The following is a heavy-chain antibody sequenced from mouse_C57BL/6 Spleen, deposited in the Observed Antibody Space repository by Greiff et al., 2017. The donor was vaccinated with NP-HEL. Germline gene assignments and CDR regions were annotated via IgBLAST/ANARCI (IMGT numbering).Heavy chain of an antibody. Sequence: QVQLKQSGAELVKPGASVKLSCKASGYTFTSYWMHWVKQRPGQGLEWIGMIHPNSGSTNYNEKFKSKATLTVDKSSSTAYMQLSSLTSEDSAVYYCAREGVSGYCFDDWGQGTTLTVSS. V-gene: IGHV1-64*01. CDR2: IHPNSGST. CDR1: GYTFTSYW. CDR3: AREGVSGYCFDD. D-gene: IGHD4-1*01. J-gene: IGHJ2*01.